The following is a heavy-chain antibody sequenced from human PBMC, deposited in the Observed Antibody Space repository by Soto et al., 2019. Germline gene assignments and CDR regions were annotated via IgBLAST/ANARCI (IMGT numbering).Heavy chain of an antibody. Sequence: PGESLKLSCKGSGYSFTSYWIAWVRQMPGKGLEWMAMIYPGDSDTRYSPSFQGQVTISADKSISTAYLQWSSLKASDTAMYYCACVLGDYYYGMDVWGQGTTVTVSS. V-gene: IGHV5-51*01. CDR2: IYPGDSDT. CDR3: ACVLGDYYYGMDV. J-gene: IGHJ6*02. CDR1: GYSFTSYW.